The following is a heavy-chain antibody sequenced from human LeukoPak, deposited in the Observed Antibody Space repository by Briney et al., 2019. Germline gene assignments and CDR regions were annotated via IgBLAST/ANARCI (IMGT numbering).Heavy chain of an antibody. V-gene: IGHV1-2*02. J-gene: IGHJ5*02. D-gene: IGHD3-10*01. CDR2: INPNSGGT. CDR3: ARDGSGTYWAYYNWFDP. Sequence: ASVKVSCKASGGTFSSYAISWVRQAPGQGLEWMGWINPNSGGTNYAQKFQGRVTMTRDTSISTAYMELSRLRSDDTAVYYCARDGSGTYWAYYNWFDPWGQGTLVTVSS. CDR1: GGTFSSYA.